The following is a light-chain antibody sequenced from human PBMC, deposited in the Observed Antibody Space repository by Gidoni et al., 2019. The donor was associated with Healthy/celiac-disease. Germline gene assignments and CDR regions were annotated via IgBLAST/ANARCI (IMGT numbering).Light chain of an antibody. V-gene: IGLV4-69*01. Sequence: QLVLTQSPSASASLAASVQLTCTLSSGHSSYAIAWHQQQPEKGPRYLMKLNSDGSHSKGDGIPDRFSGSSSGAERYLTISSLQSEDEADYYCQTWGTGTVVFGGGTKLTVL. CDR1: SGHSSYA. CDR3: QTWGTGTVV. J-gene: IGLJ2*01. CDR2: LNSDGSH.